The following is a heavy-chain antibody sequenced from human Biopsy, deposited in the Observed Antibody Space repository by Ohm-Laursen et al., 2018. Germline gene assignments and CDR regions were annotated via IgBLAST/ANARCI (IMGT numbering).Heavy chain of an antibody. D-gene: IGHD2-15*01. CDR2: IFYSANT. V-gene: IGHV4-31*03. J-gene: IGHJ4*02. CDR3: ARLGSGDYLPTFFDF. CDR1: GVSINGGRYY. Sequence: TLSLTCTASGVSINGGRYYWNWIRHHPGKGLEWIGNIFYSANTYYNPSLKSRVTISVDTSKNQFSLKLSSVTAADTAVYYCARLGSGDYLPTFFDFWGQGALVTVSS.